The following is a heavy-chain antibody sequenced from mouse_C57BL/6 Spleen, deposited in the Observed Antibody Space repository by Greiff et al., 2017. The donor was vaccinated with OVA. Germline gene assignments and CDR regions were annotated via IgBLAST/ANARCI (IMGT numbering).Heavy chain of an antibody. D-gene: IGHD2-4*01. CDR2: ISYSGST. CDR1: GYSITSDY. CDR3: ARWGYYDVGYFDV. V-gene: IGHV3-8*01. J-gene: IGHJ1*03. Sequence: EVQLQQSGPGLAKPSQSLSLTCSVPGYSITSDYWNWIRKFPGHKLEYMGYISYSGSTYYNPSHKSRISITRDTTKNQYYLQLNSGTTEDTATYYCARWGYYDVGYFDVWGTGTTVTVSS.